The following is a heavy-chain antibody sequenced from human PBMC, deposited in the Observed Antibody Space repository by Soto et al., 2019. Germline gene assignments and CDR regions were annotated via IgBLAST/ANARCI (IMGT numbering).Heavy chain of an antibody. CDR3: ARRGSSSWYGY. CDR2: IFYSGST. J-gene: IGHJ4*02. Sequence: SETLSLTCPVSGGSISSYYWSWVRQPPGKGLEWIGYIFYSGSTNFDPSLKSRVTISLDTSKNQFSLKLSSVTAADTAVYYCARRGSSSWYGYWGQGTLVTVSS. D-gene: IGHD6-13*01. CDR1: GGSISSYY. V-gene: IGHV4-59*08.